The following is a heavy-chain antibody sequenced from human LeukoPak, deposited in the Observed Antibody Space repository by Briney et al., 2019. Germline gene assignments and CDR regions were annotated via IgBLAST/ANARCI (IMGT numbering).Heavy chain of an antibody. V-gene: IGHV4-31*03. D-gene: IGHD1-1*01. CDR2: IYYSGST. CDR3: ARGTGSYLVGFDY. J-gene: IGHJ4*02. CDR1: GGSISSGGYY. Sequence: SETLSLTCTVSGGSISSGGYYWSWIRQHPGKGLEWIGYIYYSGSTYYNPSLKSRVTISVDTSKNQFSLKLSSVTAADTAVYYCARGTGSYLVGFDYWGRGTLVTVSS.